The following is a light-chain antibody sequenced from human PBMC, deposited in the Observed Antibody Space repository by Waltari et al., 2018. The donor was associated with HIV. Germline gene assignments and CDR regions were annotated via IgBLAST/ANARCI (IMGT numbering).Light chain of an antibody. V-gene: IGLV1-40*01. J-gene: IGLJ3*02. Sequence: QSVLTQPPSLSGAPGQTVTISCTGTSSNIGADYHVHWYQQRPGTAPKLLIYGNTIRPSGVPDRFSGSKSGTSASLAITGLQADDEADYYCQSYDSSLSAWVFGGGTKLTVL. CDR2: GNT. CDR1: SSNIGADYH. CDR3: QSYDSSLSAWV.